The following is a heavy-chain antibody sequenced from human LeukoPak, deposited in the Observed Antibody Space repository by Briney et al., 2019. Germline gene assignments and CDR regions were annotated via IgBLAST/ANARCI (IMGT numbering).Heavy chain of an antibody. J-gene: IGHJ4*02. V-gene: IGHV3-21*04. CDR3: VRYYYDSSGYYGLDY. Sequence: PGGSLRLSCAASGFTFSSYSMNWVRQAPGKGLEWVSSISSSSSYIYYADSVKGRFTISRDNAKNSLYLQTNSLRAEDTALYHCVRYYYDSSGYYGLDYWGQGTLVTVSS. D-gene: IGHD3-22*01. CDR1: GFTFSSYS. CDR2: ISSSSSYI.